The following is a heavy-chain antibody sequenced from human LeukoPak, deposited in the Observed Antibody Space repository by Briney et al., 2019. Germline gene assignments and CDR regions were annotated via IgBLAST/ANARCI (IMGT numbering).Heavy chain of an antibody. CDR3: AGGVTYCGGDCFWYFDL. Sequence: SETLSLTCTVSGDSISSYYWSWIRQPPGKGLEWIGYMDYSGNTNYNPSLKSRVTISIDTSKNQFSLKLSSVTAADTAVYYCAGGVTYCGGDCFWYFDLWGRGALVTVSS. D-gene: IGHD2-21*02. V-gene: IGHV4-59*01. CDR2: MDYSGNT. CDR1: GDSISSYY. J-gene: IGHJ2*01.